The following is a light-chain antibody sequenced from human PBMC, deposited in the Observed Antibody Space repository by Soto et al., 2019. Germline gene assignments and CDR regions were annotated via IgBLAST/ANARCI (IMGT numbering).Light chain of an antibody. J-gene: IGLJ2*01. CDR1: SSDVGGYNY. V-gene: IGLV2-14*01. Sequence: QSVLTQSASVAGSPGQSITISCTGTSSDVGGYNYVSWYQQHPGKAPKLMIYDVSNRPSGVSNRFSGSKSGNTASLTISGLQAEVEADYYCSSYTSSSTVVFGGGTKVTVL. CDR2: DVS. CDR3: SSYTSSSTVV.